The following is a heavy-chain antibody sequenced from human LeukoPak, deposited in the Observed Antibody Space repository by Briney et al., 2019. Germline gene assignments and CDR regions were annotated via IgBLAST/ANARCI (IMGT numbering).Heavy chain of an antibody. Sequence: SETLSLTCAVYGGSFSGYYWSWIRQPPGKGLEWIGEINHSGSTNYNPSLKSRVTISVDTSKNQFSLKLSSVTAADTAVYYCARHVTISGPYDASDIWGQGIMVTVSP. CDR3: ARHVTISGPYDASDI. J-gene: IGHJ3*02. D-gene: IGHD5-24*01. V-gene: IGHV4-34*01. CDR1: GGSFSGYY. CDR2: INHSGST.